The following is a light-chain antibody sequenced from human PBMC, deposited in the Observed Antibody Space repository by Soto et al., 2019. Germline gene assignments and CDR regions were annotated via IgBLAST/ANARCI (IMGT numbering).Light chain of an antibody. CDR3: QQCYCSRRT. CDR2: AAS. V-gene: IGKV1-39*01. J-gene: IGKJ1*01. CDR1: QSISTY. Sequence: DIPMTQSPSTLSASVGDRVTITCRASQSISTYLNWYQQKVGRAPTPLIYAASSLQSGVPSRFSGGESGTDFTLTISSLQPEDFARYFCQQCYCSRRTFGQGTKVEIK.